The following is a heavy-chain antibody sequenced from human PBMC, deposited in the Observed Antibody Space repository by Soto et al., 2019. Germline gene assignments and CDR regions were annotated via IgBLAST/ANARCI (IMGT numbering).Heavy chain of an antibody. D-gene: IGHD3-22*01. J-gene: IGHJ5*02. CDR1: GYRFTSYW. Sequence: PGESLKISCRTSGYRFTSYWIAWVRQMPGKGLDWMGIIFPSDSDTRYSPSFQGQVTISADRSTSTVFLQWASLKASDTAVYFCARKDKSGYFNWFDPWGQGTLVTVSS. CDR2: IFPSDSDT. CDR3: ARKDKSGYFNWFDP. V-gene: IGHV5-51*01.